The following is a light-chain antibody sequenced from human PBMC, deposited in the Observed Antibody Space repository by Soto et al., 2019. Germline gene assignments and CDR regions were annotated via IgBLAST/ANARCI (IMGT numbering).Light chain of an antibody. Sequence: EIVLRQSPATLSMSPGERATLSCRASQNIDNFLVWYQQKPGQAPRLLIYDASKRATGIPARFSGSGSGTDFTLTISSLEPEDFAVDYCQQRYTLITFGPGAKVDIK. V-gene: IGKV3-11*01. CDR3: QQRYTLIT. CDR1: QNIDNF. CDR2: DAS. J-gene: IGKJ3*01.